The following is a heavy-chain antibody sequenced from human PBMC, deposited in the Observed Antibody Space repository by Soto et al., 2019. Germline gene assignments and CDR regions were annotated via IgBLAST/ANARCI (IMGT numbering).Heavy chain of an antibody. D-gene: IGHD3-16*02. Sequence: GGSLRLSCAASGFTFDDYTMHWVRQAPGKGLEWVSLISWDGGSTYYADSVKGRFTISRDNSKNSLYLQMNSLRTEDTALYYCAKDIGGGINPDAFDIWGQGTMVTVS. J-gene: IGHJ3*02. V-gene: IGHV3-43*01. CDR2: ISWDGGST. CDR1: GFTFDDYT. CDR3: AKDIGGGINPDAFDI.